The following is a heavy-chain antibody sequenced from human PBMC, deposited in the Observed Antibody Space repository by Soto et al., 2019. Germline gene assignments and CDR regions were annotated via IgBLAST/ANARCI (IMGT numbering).Heavy chain of an antibody. V-gene: IGHV3-15*07. Sequence: EVQLVESGGGLVKPGGSLRLSCVASGFSITNAWMNWVRQAPGKGLEWVGRIKRKIDGETIDYAAPVKGRFTISRDDSKNMLYLQMNSLKADDTALYYCTTGSVEGVWGQGTTVTVSS. D-gene: IGHD2-15*01. J-gene: IGHJ6*02. CDR1: GFSITNAW. CDR2: IKRKIDGETI. CDR3: TTGSVEGV.